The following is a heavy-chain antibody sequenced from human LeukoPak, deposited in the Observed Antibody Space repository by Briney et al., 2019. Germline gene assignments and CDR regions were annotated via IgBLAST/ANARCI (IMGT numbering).Heavy chain of an antibody. V-gene: IGHV3-23*01. Sequence: HTGGSLRLSCAASGFTFSSYAMSWVRQAPGKGLEWVSAISGSGGSTYYADSVKGRFTISRDNSKNTLYLQMNSLRAEDTAVYYCAKGSAYSSSWYGDFDYWGQGTLVTVSS. CDR2: ISGSGGST. CDR3: AKGSAYSSSWYGDFDY. D-gene: IGHD6-13*01. J-gene: IGHJ4*02. CDR1: GFTFSSYA.